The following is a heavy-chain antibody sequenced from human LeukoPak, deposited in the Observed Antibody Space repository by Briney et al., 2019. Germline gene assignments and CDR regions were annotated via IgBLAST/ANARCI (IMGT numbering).Heavy chain of an antibody. D-gene: IGHD3-10*01. Sequence: ASVTASCKVSGYTFTDYYMHWLQQAPCKGGEWMGLVDPEDGETIYAEKFQGSATMTRHTSIRTAYKGLSILSTEDTAVYHCARGSYFCVVIMQCCYYYMDYWGKGTTVTVSS. V-gene: IGHV1-69-2*01. CDR3: ARGSYFCVVIMQCCYYYMDY. CDR1: GYTFTDYY. J-gene: IGHJ6*03. CDR2: VDPEDGET.